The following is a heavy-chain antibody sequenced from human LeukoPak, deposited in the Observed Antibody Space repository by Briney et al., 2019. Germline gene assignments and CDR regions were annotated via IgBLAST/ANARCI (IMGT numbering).Heavy chain of an antibody. Sequence: PGGSLRLSCAASGFTFSDYYMSWIRQAPGKGLEWVSYISSSGSTIYYADSVKGRFTISRDNAKNSLYLQMNSLRAEDTAVYYCARDRGYVDTVNWFDPWGQGTLVTVSS. CDR1: GFTFSDYY. D-gene: IGHD5-18*01. J-gene: IGHJ5*02. CDR2: ISSSGSTI. CDR3: ARDRGYVDTVNWFDP. V-gene: IGHV3-11*01.